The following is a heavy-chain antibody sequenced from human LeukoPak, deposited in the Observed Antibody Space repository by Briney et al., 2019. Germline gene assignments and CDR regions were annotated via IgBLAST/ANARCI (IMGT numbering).Heavy chain of an antibody. CDR1: GFTFSSYG. Sequence: GGSLRLSCAASGFTFSSYGMHWARQAPGKGLEWVAVISYDGSNKYYADSVKGRFTISRDNSENTLYLQMNSLRAEDTAVYYCAKGIQLEYWGQGTLVTVSS. V-gene: IGHV3-30*18. CDR2: ISYDGSNK. D-gene: IGHD5-18*01. J-gene: IGHJ4*02. CDR3: AKGIQLEY.